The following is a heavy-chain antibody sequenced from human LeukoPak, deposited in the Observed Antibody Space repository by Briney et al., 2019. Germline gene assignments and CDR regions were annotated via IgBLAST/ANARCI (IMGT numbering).Heavy chain of an antibody. Sequence: SETLSLTCTVSGGSISSYYWSWIRQPPGKGLEWIGYIYDSGSTNYNPSLKSRVTISVDTSKNQFSLKLSSVTAADTAVYYCAREVAIMRFGELLYYFDYWGQGTLVTVSS. CDR1: GGSISSYY. V-gene: IGHV4-59*01. D-gene: IGHD3-10*01. CDR2: IYDSGST. CDR3: AREVAIMRFGELLYYFDY. J-gene: IGHJ4*02.